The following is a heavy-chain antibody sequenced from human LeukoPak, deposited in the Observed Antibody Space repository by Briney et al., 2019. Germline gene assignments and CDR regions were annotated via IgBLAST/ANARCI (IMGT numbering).Heavy chain of an antibody. CDR3: ARAMVRGVIQGALGY. CDR2: INPNSGGT. Sequence: ASVKVSCKASGYTFTGYYMHWVRQAPGQGLEWMGWINPNSGGTNYAQKFQGRVTMTRDTSISTAYMELSRLRSDDTAVYYCARAMVRGVIQGALGYWGQGTLVTVSS. V-gene: IGHV1-2*02. J-gene: IGHJ4*02. D-gene: IGHD3-10*01. CDR1: GYTFTGYY.